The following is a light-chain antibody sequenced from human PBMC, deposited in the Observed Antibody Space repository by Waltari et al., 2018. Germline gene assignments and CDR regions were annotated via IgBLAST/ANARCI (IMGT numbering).Light chain of an antibody. CDR3: SSYTSSSTVV. CDR2: DVS. J-gene: IGLJ2*01. Sequence: QSALTQPASVSGSPGQSITISCTGTSSDVCGYNYVSWYQQHPGKAPQLRFYDVSNRPSGVSNRFSGSKSGNTASLTISGLQAEDEADYYCSSYTSSSTVVFGGGTKLTVL. V-gene: IGLV2-14*01. CDR1: SSDVCGYNY.